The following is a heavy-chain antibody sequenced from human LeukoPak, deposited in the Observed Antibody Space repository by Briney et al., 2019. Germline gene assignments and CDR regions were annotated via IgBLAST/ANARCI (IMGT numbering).Heavy chain of an antibody. CDR3: AAWFGELFDY. D-gene: IGHD3-10*01. V-gene: IGHV4-30-2*01. Sequence: PSETLSLTCAVSGGSISSGGYSWSWIRQPPGKGLEWIGYIYHSGSTYYNPSLKSRVTISVDRSKNQFSLKLSSVTAADTAVYYCAAWFGELFDYWGQGTLVTVSS. J-gene: IGHJ4*02. CDR2: IYHSGST. CDR1: GGSISSGGYS.